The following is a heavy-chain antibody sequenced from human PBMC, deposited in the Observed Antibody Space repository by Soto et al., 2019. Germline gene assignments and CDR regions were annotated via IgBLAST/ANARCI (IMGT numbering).Heavy chain of an antibody. CDR2: ISSSSSTI. Sequence: EVPLVESGGGLVQPGGSLRLSCAASGFTFSSYSMNWVRQAPGKGLEWVSYISSSSSTIYYADSVKGRFTISRDNAKNSLYLQMNSLRDEDTAVYYCARDIGNSGVSYGMDVWGQGTTVTVSS. J-gene: IGHJ6*02. CDR3: ARDIGNSGVSYGMDV. V-gene: IGHV3-48*02. D-gene: IGHD4-17*01. CDR1: GFTFSSYS.